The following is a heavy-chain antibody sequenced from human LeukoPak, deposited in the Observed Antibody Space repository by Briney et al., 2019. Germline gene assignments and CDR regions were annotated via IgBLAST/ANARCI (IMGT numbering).Heavy chain of an antibody. CDR1: GFTFSSYG. V-gene: IGHV3-30*19. CDR3: AKDGSLLRWFDP. CDR2: ISYDGSNK. J-gene: IGHJ5*02. Sequence: GGSLRLSCAASGFTFSSYGMHWVRQAPGKGLEWVAVISYDGSNKYYADSVKGRFTISRDNSKNTLYLQMNSLRAEDTAVYNCAKDGSLLRWFDPWGQGTLVTVSS.